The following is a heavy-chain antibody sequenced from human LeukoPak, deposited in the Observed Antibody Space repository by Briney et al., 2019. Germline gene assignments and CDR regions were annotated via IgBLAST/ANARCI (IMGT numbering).Heavy chain of an antibody. CDR3: ASGVVAFDY. V-gene: IGHV3-30-3*01. CDR1: GFTFSSYA. J-gene: IGHJ4*02. CDR2: ISYDGSNK. D-gene: IGHD2-15*01. Sequence: GRSLRLSCAASGFTFSSYAMHWVRQAPGKGLEWVAVISYDGSNKYYADSVKGRFTISRDNSENTLYLQMNSLRAEDTAVYYCASGVVAFDYWGQGTLVTVSS.